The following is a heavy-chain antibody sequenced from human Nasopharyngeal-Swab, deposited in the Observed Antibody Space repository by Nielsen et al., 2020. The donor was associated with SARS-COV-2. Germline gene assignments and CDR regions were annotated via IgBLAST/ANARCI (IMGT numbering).Heavy chain of an antibody. D-gene: IGHD1-26*01. CDR2: IYYSGST. CDR1: GGSVSSGSYY. J-gene: IGHJ6*02. V-gene: IGHV4-61*01. Sequence: SETLSLTCTVSGGSVSSGSYYWSWIRQPPGKGLEWIGYIYYSGSTNYNPSLKSRVTISVDTSKYQFSLKLSSVTAADTAVYYCARLVGATDYYYYGMDVWGQGTTVTVSS. CDR3: ARLVGATDYYYYGMDV.